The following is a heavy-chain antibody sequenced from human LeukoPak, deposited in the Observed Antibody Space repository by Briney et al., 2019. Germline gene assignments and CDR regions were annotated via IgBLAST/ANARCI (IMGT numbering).Heavy chain of an antibody. J-gene: IGHJ4*02. Sequence: ASVKVSCKASGYTFTSYDINWVRQAPGQGLEWMGWMNPNRGNTGYAQKFQGRVTITRNTSISTAYMELSSLRSEDTAVYYCARAHPYDSSGSVVYWGQGTLVTVSS. V-gene: IGHV1-8*01. CDR1: GYTFTSYD. CDR3: ARAHPYDSSGSVVY. CDR2: MNPNRGNT. D-gene: IGHD3-22*01.